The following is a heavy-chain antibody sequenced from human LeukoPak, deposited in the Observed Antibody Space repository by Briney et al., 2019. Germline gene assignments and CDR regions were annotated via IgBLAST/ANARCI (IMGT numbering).Heavy chain of an antibody. CDR1: GYAFTSNY. Sequence: ASVKVSCKAFGYAFTSNYMHWVRQVPGQGPEWMGVISPSGGSTTYAQKFQGRVTLTRDMSTSTDYLELSSLRSEDTAVYYCARGDGGDWTKYYFDYWGQGTLVTVSS. V-gene: IGHV1-46*01. CDR3: ARGDGGDWTKYYFDY. D-gene: IGHD2-21*01. J-gene: IGHJ4*02. CDR2: ISPSGGST.